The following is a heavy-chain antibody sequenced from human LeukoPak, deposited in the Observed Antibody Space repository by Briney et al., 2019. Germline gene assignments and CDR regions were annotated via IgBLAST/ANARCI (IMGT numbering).Heavy chain of an antibody. Sequence: WASVKVSCKASGGTFSSYAISWVRQAPGQGLEWMGGIIPIFGTANYAHKFQGRVTITADESTSPAYMELSSLRSEDTAVYYCARLNLGNSGFLLPWGQGTLVTVSS. V-gene: IGHV1-69*01. CDR3: ARLNLGNSGFLLP. J-gene: IGHJ5*02. D-gene: IGHD5-12*01. CDR1: GGTFSSYA. CDR2: IIPIFGTA.